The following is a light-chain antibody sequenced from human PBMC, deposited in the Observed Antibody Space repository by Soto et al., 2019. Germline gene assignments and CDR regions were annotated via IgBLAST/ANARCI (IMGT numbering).Light chain of an antibody. CDR1: PSVSSY. CDR3: QQRRNGPRLT. Sequence: EIVLTQSPATLSLSPGERATLSCRASPSVSSYLAWYQQKPGQAPRLLIYDATNRATGSPARFSGSVSGTDFSLTVSSLEPEDFAVYYFQQRRNGPRLTFGQGPRLEI. CDR2: DAT. J-gene: IGKJ5*01. V-gene: IGKV3-11*01.